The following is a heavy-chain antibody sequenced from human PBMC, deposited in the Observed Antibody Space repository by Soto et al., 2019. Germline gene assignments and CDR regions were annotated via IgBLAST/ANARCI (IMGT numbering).Heavy chain of an antibody. CDR3: ANSDGGYEIIYFDF. Sequence: QITLQESGPTLVKPTQTLTLTCTFSGFSFTTAGVAVGWIRQTPGVALEWLTLIYYNDDRRFSQSLKTRLTITGDTSKNQVVLSLTNVDPGDTATYFCANSDGGYEIIYFDFWGQGIPVTVSS. CDR2: IYYNDDR. J-gene: IGHJ4*02. CDR1: GFSFTTAGVA. V-gene: IGHV2-5*01. D-gene: IGHD5-12*01.